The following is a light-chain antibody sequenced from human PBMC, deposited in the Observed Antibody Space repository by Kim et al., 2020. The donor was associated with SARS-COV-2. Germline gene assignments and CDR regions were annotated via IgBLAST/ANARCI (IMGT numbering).Light chain of an antibody. J-gene: IGLJ3*02. Sequence: SVKLTCILHSGHSTYANACHQQQPEKGPRFLMKLNSDGSNRRGDGIPDRFSGSSSGTERYLTISSVQAEEEADYYCQTWDTGIRVFGGGTKLAVL. CDR1: SGHSTYA. CDR2: LNSDGSN. V-gene: IGLV4-69*01. CDR3: QTWDTGIRV.